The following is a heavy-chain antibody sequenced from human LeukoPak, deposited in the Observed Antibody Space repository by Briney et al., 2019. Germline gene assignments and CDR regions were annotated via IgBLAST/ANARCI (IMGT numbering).Heavy chain of an antibody. CDR1: GFTFSSYA. J-gene: IGHJ4*02. CDR3: ARDTREESV. CDR2: ISYDGSNK. V-gene: IGHV3-30-3*01. Sequence: QPGRSLRLSCAASGFTFSSYAMHWVRQAPGKGLEWVAVISYDGSNKYYADSVKGRFTISRDNSKNTLYLQMNSLRAEDTAVYYCARDTREESVWGQGTLVTVSS. D-gene: IGHD3-10*01.